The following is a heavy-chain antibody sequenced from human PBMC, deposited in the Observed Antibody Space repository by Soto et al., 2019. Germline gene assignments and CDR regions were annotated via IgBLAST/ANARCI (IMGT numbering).Heavy chain of an antibody. D-gene: IGHD2-21*02. J-gene: IGHJ6*02. Sequence: VASVKVSCKASGCTFTSYGISWVRQAPGQGLEWMGWISAYNGNTNYAQKRQGRVTMTTDTSTCTAYMELTRLRSADTAVYYCASSTYCGGDCYRSYYYGMDVWGQGTTVTVSS. CDR3: ASSTYCGGDCYRSYYYGMDV. CDR2: ISAYNGNT. V-gene: IGHV1-18*04. CDR1: GCTFTSYG.